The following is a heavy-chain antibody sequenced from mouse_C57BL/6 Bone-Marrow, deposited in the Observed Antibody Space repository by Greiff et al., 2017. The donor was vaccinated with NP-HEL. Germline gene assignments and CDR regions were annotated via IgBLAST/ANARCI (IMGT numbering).Heavy chain of an antibody. V-gene: IGHV1-55*01. CDR3: ARGTVVATDYAMGY. J-gene: IGHJ4*01. CDR2: IYPGSGSN. CDR1: GYTFTSYW. D-gene: IGHD1-1*01. Sequence: VQLQQPGAELVKPGASVKMSCKASGYTFTSYWINWVKQRPGQGLEWIGDIYPGSGSNNYNEKFKSKATLTVDTSSSTAYMQLSSLTSEDAAVYYSARGTVVATDYAMGYGGQGTSVTVSS.